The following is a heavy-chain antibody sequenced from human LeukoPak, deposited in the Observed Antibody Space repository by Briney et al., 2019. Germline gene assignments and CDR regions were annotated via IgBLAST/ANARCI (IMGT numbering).Heavy chain of an antibody. CDR2: INHSGST. Sequence: SETLSLTCAVYGGSFSGYYWSWIRQPPGKGLEWIGEINHSGSTNDNPSLKSRVTISVDTSKNQFSLKLTSVTAAHTAVYYCASHSGGYAYWGQGPLVTVSS. CDR3: ASHSGGYAY. CDR1: GGSFSGYY. V-gene: IGHV4-34*01. D-gene: IGHD5-12*01. J-gene: IGHJ4*02.